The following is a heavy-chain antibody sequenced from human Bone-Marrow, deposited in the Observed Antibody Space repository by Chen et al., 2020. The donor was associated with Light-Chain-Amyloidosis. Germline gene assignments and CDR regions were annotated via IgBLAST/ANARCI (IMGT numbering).Heavy chain of an antibody. D-gene: IGHD3-10*01. CDR3: ARDPGSGSYDDF. CDR2: INPKSGDA. V-gene: IGHV1-2*04. CDR1: GYSFTYFY. Sequence: QVQLVQSGAEVKKPGASVKVSCKASGYSFTYFYLHWVRQAPGQGLEWLGRINPKSGDANYAQKFQGWVTMTRNTSISTAYMELSRLRSDDTAMYYCARDPGSGSYDDFWGQGTMVTASS. J-gene: IGHJ3*01.